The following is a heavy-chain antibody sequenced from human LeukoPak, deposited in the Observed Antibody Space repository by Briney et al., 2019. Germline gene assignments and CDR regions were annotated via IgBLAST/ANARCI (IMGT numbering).Heavy chain of an antibody. J-gene: IGHJ3*02. CDR1: GGSFSGYY. V-gene: IGHV4-34*01. CDR2: INHSGST. Sequence: SETLSLTCAVYGGSFSGYYWSWIRQPPGKGLEWIGEINHSGSTNYNPSLKSRVTISVDTSKNQFSLKLSSVTAADTAVYYCARLGHCSSTSCHFYAFDIWGQGTMVTVSS. CDR3: ARLGHCSSTSCHFYAFDI. D-gene: IGHD2-2*01.